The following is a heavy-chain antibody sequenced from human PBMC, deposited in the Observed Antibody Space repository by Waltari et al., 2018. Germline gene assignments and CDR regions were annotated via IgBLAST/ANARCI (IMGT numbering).Heavy chain of an antibody. V-gene: IGHV3-7*01. D-gene: IGHD3-22*01. CDR2: IKQDGSEK. J-gene: IGHJ3*02. CDR3: AREATNYDSSGYYSGDAFDI. CDR1: GFTFSSYW. Sequence: EVQLVESGGGLVQPGGSLRLSCAASGFTFSSYWMSWVRQAPGKGLGWVANIKQDGSEKYYVDSVKGRFTISRDNAKNSLYLQMNSLRAEDTAVYYCAREATNYDSSGYYSGDAFDIWGQGTMVTVSS.